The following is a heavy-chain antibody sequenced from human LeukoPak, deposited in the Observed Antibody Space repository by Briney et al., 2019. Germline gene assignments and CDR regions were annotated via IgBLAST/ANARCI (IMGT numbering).Heavy chain of an antibody. D-gene: IGHD1-26*01. CDR3: ASSGSYRFDY. J-gene: IGHJ4*02. V-gene: IGHV3-48*02. Sequence: GGSLRLSCAASGFTFSSYSMNWVRQAPGKGLEWVSHITASGTAMFYADSVKARFTISRDNAKNSLYLQMNSLRDEDTAVYYCASSGSYRFDYWGQGTLVTVSS. CDR2: ITASGTAM. CDR1: GFTFSSYS.